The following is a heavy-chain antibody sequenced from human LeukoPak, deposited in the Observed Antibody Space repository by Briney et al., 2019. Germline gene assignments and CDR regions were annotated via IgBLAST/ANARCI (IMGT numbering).Heavy chain of an antibody. D-gene: IGHD3-10*01. Sequence: GGSLRLSCAASGFTVSSTYMSWVRQAPGKGLEWVSVLYSGGSTYYADSVQGRFTISRDNSKNTLYLQMNSLRAEDTAVYYCARGGYDYYGSGSYDAFDIWGQGTMVTVSS. CDR2: LYSGGST. J-gene: IGHJ3*02. CDR3: ARGGYDYYGSGSYDAFDI. V-gene: IGHV3-53*01. CDR1: GFTVSSTY.